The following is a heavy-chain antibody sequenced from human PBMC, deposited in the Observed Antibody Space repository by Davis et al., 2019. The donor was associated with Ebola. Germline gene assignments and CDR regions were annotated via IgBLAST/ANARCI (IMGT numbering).Heavy chain of an antibody. J-gene: IGHJ4*02. D-gene: IGHD6-13*01. CDR1: GFTFSSYG. CDR3: ARGLAAAYFDY. CDR2: ISYDGSNK. Sequence: GESLKISCAASGFTFSSYGMHWVRQAPGKGLEWVAVISYDGSNKYYADSVKGRFTISRDNSKNTLYLQMGSLRAEDMAVYYCARGLAAAYFDYWGQGTLVTVSS. V-gene: IGHV3-30*03.